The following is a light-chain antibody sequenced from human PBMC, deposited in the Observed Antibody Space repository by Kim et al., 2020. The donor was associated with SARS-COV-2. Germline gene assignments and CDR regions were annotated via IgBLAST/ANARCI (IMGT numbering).Light chain of an antibody. CDR1: RSNIGSNT. V-gene: IGLV1-44*01. CDR3: AAWDDSLNGWV. J-gene: IGLJ3*02. Sequence: GQRVPIYLSGSRSNIGSNTVNWYQQLPGTAPKLLIYSNNQRPSGVPDRFSGSKSGTSASLAISGLQSEDEADYYCAAWDDSLNGWVFGGGTQLTVL. CDR2: SNN.